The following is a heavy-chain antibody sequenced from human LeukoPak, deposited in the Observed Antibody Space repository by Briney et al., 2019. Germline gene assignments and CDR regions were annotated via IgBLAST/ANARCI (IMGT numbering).Heavy chain of an antibody. V-gene: IGHV3-7*03. CDR3: AQGFSSGWYPY. CDR2: INPDGSIK. D-gene: IGHD6-19*01. CDR1: GFTFGHHF. Sequence: GGSLRLSCVASGFTFGHHFMSWVRQAPGGGLEWVANINPDGSIKFHADSVKGRFSISRDNARNSVYLQMNSLRGEDTAVYYCAQGFSSGWYPYWGQGSLVSVSS. J-gene: IGHJ4*02.